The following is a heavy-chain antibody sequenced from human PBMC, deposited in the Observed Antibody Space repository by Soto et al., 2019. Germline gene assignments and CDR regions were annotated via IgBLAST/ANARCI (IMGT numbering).Heavy chain of an antibody. Sequence: QVQLVQSGAEVKKPGSSVKVSCKASGGTFSSYAISWVRQAPGQGLEWMGGIIPIFGTANYAQKFQGRVTITADKSTSTAYMALSSLRSEDTAVYYCARAGQGGRQQLVPFDYWGQGTLVTVSS. V-gene: IGHV1-69*06. J-gene: IGHJ4*02. CDR3: ARAGQGGRQQLVPFDY. CDR1: GGTFSSYA. CDR2: IIPIFGTA. D-gene: IGHD6-13*01.